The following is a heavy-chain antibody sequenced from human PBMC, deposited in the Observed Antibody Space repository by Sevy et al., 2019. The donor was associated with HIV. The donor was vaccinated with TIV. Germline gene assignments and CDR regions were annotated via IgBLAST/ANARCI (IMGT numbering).Heavy chain of an antibody. J-gene: IGHJ6*02. CDR3: GMEPADIVVVPAAYYGMDV. D-gene: IGHD2-2*01. CDR1: GFTFSSYE. Sequence: GGYLRLSCAASGFTFSSYEMNWVRQAPGKGLEWVSYISSSGSTIYYADSVKGRFTISRDNAKNSLYLQMNSLRAEDTAVYYCGMEPADIVVVPAAYYGMDVWGQGTTVTVSS. V-gene: IGHV3-48*03. CDR2: ISSSGSTI.